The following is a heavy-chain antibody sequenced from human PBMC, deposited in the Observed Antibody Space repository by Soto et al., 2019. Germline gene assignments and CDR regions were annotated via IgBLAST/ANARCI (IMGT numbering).Heavy chain of an antibody. J-gene: IGHJ4*02. Sequence: QVQLQQWGAGLLKPSETLSLTCAVYGGSFSGYYWSWIRQPPGKGLEWIGEINHSGSTNYNPSLKSRVTISVDTSKNQFSLKLSSVTAADTAVYYCARGGGTHYYGSGSYHIWGQGTLVTVSS. D-gene: IGHD3-10*01. CDR1: GGSFSGYY. CDR3: ARGGGTHYYGSGSYHI. CDR2: INHSGST. V-gene: IGHV4-34*01.